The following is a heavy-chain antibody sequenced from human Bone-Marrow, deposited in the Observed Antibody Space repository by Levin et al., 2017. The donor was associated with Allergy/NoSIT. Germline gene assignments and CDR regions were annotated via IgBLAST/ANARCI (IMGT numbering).Heavy chain of an antibody. CDR2: VFHTGTT. CDR3: ARYPSYCSSGSCPGYYLDS. Sequence: SETLSLTCAVSTISISSSNWWSWVRQPPGRGLQWIGEVFHTGTTRYNPSLKSRVTISVDKSTNQFSLKVTSVTAADTAVYYCARYPSYCSSGSCPGYYLDSWGQGTLVTVSS. D-gene: IGHD2-15*01. J-gene: IGHJ4*02. CDR1: TISISSSNW. V-gene: IGHV4-4*02.